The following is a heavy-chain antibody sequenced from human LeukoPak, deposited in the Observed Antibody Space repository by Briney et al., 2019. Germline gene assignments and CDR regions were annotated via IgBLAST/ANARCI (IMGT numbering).Heavy chain of an antibody. CDR2: IYYSGST. CDR1: GGSISSYY. CDR3: ARGSLSSGWYYFQH. Sequence: SETLSLTCTVSGGSISSYYWSWIRQPPGKGLEWIGYIYYSGSTNYNPSLKSRVTISVDTSKNQFSLKLSSVTAADTAVYCCARGSLSSGWYYFQHWARAPWSPSPQ. D-gene: IGHD6-19*01. J-gene: IGHJ1*01. V-gene: IGHV4-59*01.